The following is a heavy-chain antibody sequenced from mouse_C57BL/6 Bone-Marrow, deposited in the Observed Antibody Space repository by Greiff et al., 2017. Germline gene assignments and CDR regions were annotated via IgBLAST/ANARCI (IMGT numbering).Heavy chain of an antibody. Sequence: VQLKESGAELVRPGASVKLSCTASGFNIKDDYMHWVKQRPEQGLEWIGWIDPENGDTENASKFQGKATITADTSSNTAYLQLSSLTSEDTAVYYCTHYGSSLTMDYWGQGTSVTVSS. CDR1: GFNIKDDY. CDR3: THYGSSLTMDY. CDR2: IDPENGDT. V-gene: IGHV14-4*01. J-gene: IGHJ4*01. D-gene: IGHD1-1*01.